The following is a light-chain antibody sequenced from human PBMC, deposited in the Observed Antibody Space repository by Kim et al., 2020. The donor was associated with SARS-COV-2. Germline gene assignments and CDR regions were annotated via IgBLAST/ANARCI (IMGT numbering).Light chain of an antibody. CDR3: SSYTSSSKAV. CDR2: DVS. V-gene: IGLV2-14*01. CDR1: SSDVGGYNY. Sequence: QSALTQPASVSGSPGQSITISCTGTSSDVGGYNYVSWYQQHPGKAPKLMIYDVSKRPSGVSNRFSGSKSGNTASLTISGLQAEDEADYYCSSYTSSSKAVFGGCTQLTVL. J-gene: IGLJ7*01.